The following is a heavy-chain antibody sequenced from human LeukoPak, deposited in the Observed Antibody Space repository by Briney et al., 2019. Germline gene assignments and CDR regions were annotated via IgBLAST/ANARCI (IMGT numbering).Heavy chain of an antibody. CDR3: ARGMEGPYSSGPYFDY. Sequence: ASVKVSCKVSGYTLTELSMHWVRQAPGQGLEWMGWINPNSGGTNYAQKFQGRVTMTRDTSISTAYMELSRLRSDDTAVYYCARGMEGPYSSGPYFDYWGQGTLVTVSS. D-gene: IGHD6-19*01. V-gene: IGHV1-2*02. J-gene: IGHJ4*02. CDR1: GYTLTELS. CDR2: INPNSGGT.